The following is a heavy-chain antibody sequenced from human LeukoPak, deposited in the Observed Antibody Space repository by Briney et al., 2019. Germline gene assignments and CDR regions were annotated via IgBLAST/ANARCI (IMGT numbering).Heavy chain of an antibody. CDR2: MNPNSGNT. V-gene: IGHV1-8*01. Sequence: ASVKVSCKASGYTFTSYDINWVRQATGQGLEWMGWMNPNSGNTGYAQKFQGRVTMTRNTSISTAYMELSSLRSEDTAVYYCARGQQEGNWFDPWGQGTLVTASS. CDR3: ARGQQEGNWFDP. J-gene: IGHJ5*02. CDR1: GYTFTSYD.